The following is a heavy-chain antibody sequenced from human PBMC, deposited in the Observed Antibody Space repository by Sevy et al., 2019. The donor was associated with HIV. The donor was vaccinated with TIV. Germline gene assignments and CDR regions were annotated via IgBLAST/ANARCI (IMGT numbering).Heavy chain of an antibody. CDR3: ARELGPFDY. CDR2: INTNTGNP. V-gene: IGHV7-4-1*02. J-gene: IGHJ4*02. CDR1: GYNFRSYN. D-gene: IGHD3-16*01. Sequence: ASVKVSCKASGYNFRSYNMNWVRQAPGQGFEWMGWINTNTGNPTYVQGFTGRFVFSLDTSVSTAYLEISSLKAEDTAVYYCARELGPFDYWGQGTRVTVSS.